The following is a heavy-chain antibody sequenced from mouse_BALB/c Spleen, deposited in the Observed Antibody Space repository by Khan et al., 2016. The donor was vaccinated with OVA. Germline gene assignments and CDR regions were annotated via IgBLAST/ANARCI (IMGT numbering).Heavy chain of an antibody. Sequence: VQLQESGGGLVQPGGSLKLSCAASGFTFSSNTMSWVRQTPEKRLEWVAYITNGGGNTYYPDTVKGRFTISRDNAKNTLYLQMSSLKSEDTAMYYCARIPTFITTALDYWGQGTSVTVSS. D-gene: IGHD1-1*01. J-gene: IGHJ4*01. CDR1: GFTFSSNT. CDR2: ITNGGGNT. V-gene: IGHV5-12-2*01. CDR3: ARIPTFITTALDY.